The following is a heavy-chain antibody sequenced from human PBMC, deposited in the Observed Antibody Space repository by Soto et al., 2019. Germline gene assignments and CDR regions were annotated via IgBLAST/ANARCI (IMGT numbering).Heavy chain of an antibody. J-gene: IGHJ4*02. Sequence: SETLSLTCGVSGGSLSGATYSWNWIRQPPGKGLEWIGYIFPIGTTYYNPSLKSRVTISIDVSKNQFSLSLRSLTAADTAVYYGARSREFDYWSQGTLVTVSS. V-gene: IGHV4-30-2*01. CDR3: ARSREFDY. CDR2: IFPIGTT. CDR1: GGSLSGATYS.